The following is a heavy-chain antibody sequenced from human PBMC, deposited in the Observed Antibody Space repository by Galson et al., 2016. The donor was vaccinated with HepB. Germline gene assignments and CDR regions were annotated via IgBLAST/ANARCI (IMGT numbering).Heavy chain of an antibody. CDR3: ARDRGGGTSWYLGYS. CDR2: ITSGGIT. CDR1: GFSFSSYV. D-gene: IGHD6-13*01. V-gene: IGHV3-23*01. J-gene: IGHJ4*02. Sequence: SLRLSCAASGFSFSSYVMSWVRQAPGKGLEWVSGITSGGITYYADSVKGRFTISRDNSKNILFLHMNSLSPDDTAKYYCARDRGGGTSWYLGYSWGQGTLVTVSS.